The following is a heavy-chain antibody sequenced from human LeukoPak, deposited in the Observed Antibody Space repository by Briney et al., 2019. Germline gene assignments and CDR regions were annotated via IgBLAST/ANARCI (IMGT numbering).Heavy chain of an antibody. D-gene: IGHD6-13*01. Sequence: PWGSLRLSCTASGFSFSSYAMSWVRQAPGKGLEWVSAISGSDGSTYYADSVKGRFTTSRDNSKNTLYLQMNSLRAEDTAVYYCAKDLEIAAAGTLVYWGQGTLVTVSS. V-gene: IGHV3-23*01. CDR3: AKDLEIAAAGTLVY. CDR2: ISGSDGST. CDR1: GFSFSSYA. J-gene: IGHJ4*02.